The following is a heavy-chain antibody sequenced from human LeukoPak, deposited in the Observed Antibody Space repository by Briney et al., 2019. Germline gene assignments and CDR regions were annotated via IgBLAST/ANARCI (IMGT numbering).Heavy chain of an antibody. V-gene: IGHV1-2*06. CDR1: GYTFTGYC. D-gene: IGHD4-11*01. Sequence: ASVKVSCKASGYTFTGYCMHWVRQAPGQGLEWMGRINPNSGGTNYAQQFQGRVTMTRDTSISTAYMELSRLRSDDTAVYYCARSRPLYYSSYYYYGMDVWGQGTTVTVSS. CDR2: INPNSGGT. CDR3: ARSRPLYYSSYYYYGMDV. J-gene: IGHJ6*02.